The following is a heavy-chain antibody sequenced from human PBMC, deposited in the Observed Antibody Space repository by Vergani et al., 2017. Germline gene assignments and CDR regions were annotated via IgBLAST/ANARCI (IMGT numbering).Heavy chain of an antibody. J-gene: IGHJ4*02. D-gene: IGHD6-13*01. V-gene: IGHV1-69*06. CDR2: IIPIFGTA. CDR3: AAVSDGGIAAACNY. CDR1: GGIFSSYA. Sequence: QVQLVQSGAEVKKPASSVKVSCKASGGIFSSYAFSWVRQAPGQGLEWMGGIIPIFGTADYAQKFQERVTITRDMSTSTAYMELSSLRSEDTAVYYCAAVSDGGIAAACNYWGQGTLVTVSS.